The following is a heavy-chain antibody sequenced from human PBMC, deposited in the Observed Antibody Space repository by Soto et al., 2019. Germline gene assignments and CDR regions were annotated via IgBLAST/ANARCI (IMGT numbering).Heavy chain of an antibody. CDR2: IKQDGSEK. CDR1: GFTFSSYW. V-gene: IGHV3-7*05. CDR3: AKIRRDFDY. Sequence: GGSLRLSCAASGFTFSSYWMSWVRQAPGKGLEWVANIKQDGSEKYYVEYVKGRFTISRDNAKNSLYLQMNSLRAEDTAVYYCAKIRRDFDYWGQGTLVTVSS. J-gene: IGHJ4*02.